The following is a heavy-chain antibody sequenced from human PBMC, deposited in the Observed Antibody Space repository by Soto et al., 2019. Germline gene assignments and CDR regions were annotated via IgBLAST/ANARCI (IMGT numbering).Heavy chain of an antibody. CDR1: GFTFSSYG. V-gene: IGHV3-33*01. CDR3: ARDRSSSADAFDI. CDR2: IWYDGSNK. Sequence: QTGGSLRLSCAASGFTFSSYGMHWVRQAPGKGLEWVAVIWYDGSNKYYADSVKGRFTISRDNSKNTLYLQMNSLRAEDTAVYYCARDRSSSADAFDIWGQGTMVTVSS. J-gene: IGHJ3*02. D-gene: IGHD6-6*01.